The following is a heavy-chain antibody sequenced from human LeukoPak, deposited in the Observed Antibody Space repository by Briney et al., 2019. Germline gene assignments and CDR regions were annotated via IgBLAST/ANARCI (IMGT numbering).Heavy chain of an antibody. CDR2: INPNSGGT. J-gene: IGHJ4*02. CDR3: ARTYYYDSSGYNY. V-gene: IGHV1-2*02. CDR1: GKTLTGNF. Sequence: ASVKVSSRAFGKTLTGNFMHWGGQAPEQGLGWRGWINPNSGGTNYAQKFQGRVTMTRDTSISTAYMEPSRLRSDDTAVYYCARTYYYDSSGYNYWGQGTLVTVSS. D-gene: IGHD3-22*01.